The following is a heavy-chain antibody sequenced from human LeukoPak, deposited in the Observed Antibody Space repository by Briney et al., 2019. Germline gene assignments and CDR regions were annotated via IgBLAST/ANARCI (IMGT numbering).Heavy chain of an antibody. J-gene: IGHJ4*02. CDR2: INPNSGGT. CDR1: GYTFTGYY. V-gene: IGHV1-2*02. CDR3: ARGDDFWSGYFDY. Sequence: ASVKVSCKASGYTFTGYYRHWVRQAPGQGLEWMGWINPNSGGTNYAQKFQGRVTMTRDTSISTAYMELSRLRSDDTAVYYCARGDDFWSGYFDYWGQGTLVTVSS. D-gene: IGHD3-3*01.